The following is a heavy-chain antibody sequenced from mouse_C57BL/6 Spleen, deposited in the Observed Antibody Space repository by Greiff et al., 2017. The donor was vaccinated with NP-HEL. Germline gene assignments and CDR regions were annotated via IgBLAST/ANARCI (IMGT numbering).Heavy chain of an antibody. CDR3: TRSTTVVATRAMDY. D-gene: IGHD1-1*01. Sequence: VQLQQSGAELVRPGASVTLSCKASGYTFTDYEMHWVKQTPVHGLEWIGAIDPETGGTAYNQKFKGKAILTADKSSSTAYMELRSLTSEDSAVYYCTRSTTVVATRAMDYWGQGTSVTVSS. CDR2: IDPETGGT. CDR1: GYTFTDYE. V-gene: IGHV1-15*01. J-gene: IGHJ4*01.